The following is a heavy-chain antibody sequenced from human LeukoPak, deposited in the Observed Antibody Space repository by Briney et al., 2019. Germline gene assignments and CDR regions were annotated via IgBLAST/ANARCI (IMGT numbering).Heavy chain of an antibody. V-gene: IGHV5-51*01. Sequence: GESLKISCRGSGYTFTAYWIAWVRQLPGKGLEWMGVIYPGDSDTRYSPSFQGQVTISADKSFSTAYLQWSSLKASDTAMCYCARHTLMGATSSPFDYWGQGTPVTVSS. J-gene: IGHJ4*02. D-gene: IGHD1-26*01. CDR2: IYPGDSDT. CDR1: GYTFTAYW. CDR3: ARHTLMGATSSPFDY.